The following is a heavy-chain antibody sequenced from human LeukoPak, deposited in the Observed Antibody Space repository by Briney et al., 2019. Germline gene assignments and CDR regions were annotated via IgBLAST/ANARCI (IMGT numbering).Heavy chain of an antibody. CDR2: VDHTGST. CDR1: DDSITMYY. CDR3: ARDHGGSSPTDY. J-gene: IGHJ4*02. Sequence: PSETLSLTCSVSDDSITMYYWTWIRQPPGKGLEWIGYVDHTGSTNFNPSLNGRVSISRDTTKNQFSLKLSSVTAADTAVYYCARDHGGSSPTDYWGQGTLVTVSS. V-gene: IGHV4-59*12. D-gene: IGHD1-26*01.